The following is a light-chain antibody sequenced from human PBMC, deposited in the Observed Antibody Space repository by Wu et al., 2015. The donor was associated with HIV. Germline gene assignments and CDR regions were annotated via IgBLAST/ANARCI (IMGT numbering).Light chain of an antibody. CDR1: QDITNN. J-gene: IGKJ4*01. CDR2: GTS. Sequence: DIQMTQSPSSLSASVGDRVTITCQASQDITNNLSWYQQKIGKAPKVLIYGTSNLDTGVPSRFSGSGSRTDFTLTISSLHPEDTATYYCQQYDNFPFTFGGGTKGGD. V-gene: IGKV1-33*01. CDR3: QQYDNFPFT.